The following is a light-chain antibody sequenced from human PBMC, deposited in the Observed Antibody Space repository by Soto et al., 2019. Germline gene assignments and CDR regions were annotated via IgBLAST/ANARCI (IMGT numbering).Light chain of an antibody. J-gene: IGKJ3*01. CDR3: QLSNIVPFT. Sequence: DVQMTQSPSSVSASVGDRVTITCRASQHINTWLAWYQQKPGKAPRLLISAASNLEDGVPPRFSGSGSGTDFTLTISSLQPADFATYYCQLSNIVPFTFGPGTRVDVK. CDR2: AAS. CDR1: QHINTW. V-gene: IGKV1-12*02.